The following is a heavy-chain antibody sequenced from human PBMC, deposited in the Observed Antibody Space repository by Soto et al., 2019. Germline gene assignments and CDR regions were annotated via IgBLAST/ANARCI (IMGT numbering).Heavy chain of an antibody. CDR2: ISYDRSNK. V-gene: IGHV3-30-3*01. J-gene: IGHJ4*02. CDR1: GFTFSSYA. CDR3: ARVAVEMATIHVFDY. D-gene: IGHD5-12*01. Sequence: QVQLVESGGGVVQPGRSLRLSCAASGFTFSSYAMDWVRQAPGKELEWVAVISYDRSNKYYADSVKGRFTISRDKSKNTLYLQLNSLRAEDTAVYYCARVAVEMATIHVFDYWGQGTLVSVSS.